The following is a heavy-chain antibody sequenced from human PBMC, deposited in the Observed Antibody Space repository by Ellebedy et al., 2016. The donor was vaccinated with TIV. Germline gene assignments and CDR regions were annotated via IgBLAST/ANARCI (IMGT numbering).Heavy chain of an antibody. V-gene: IGHV4-39*01. D-gene: IGHD2-21*02. CDR3: ARTDPWQPIDD. Sequence: MPSETLSLTCDVSGDFVNSSRHYWAWIRQPPGKGLEWIGSVYYSGSPYYNPSFKSRVTLSADTSKNQFSLNLRTVTAADTAVYYCARTDPWQPIDDWGQGILVSVSS. CDR2: VYYSGSP. CDR1: GDFVNSSRHY. J-gene: IGHJ4*02.